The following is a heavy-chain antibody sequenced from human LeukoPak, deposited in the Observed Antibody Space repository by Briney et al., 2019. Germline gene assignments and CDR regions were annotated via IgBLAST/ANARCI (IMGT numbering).Heavy chain of an antibody. CDR3: ARDFSVYSSSWYGEHFDY. D-gene: IGHD6-13*01. V-gene: IGHV4-4*07. CDR2: IYTGGGT. Sequence: SQTLSLTCTVSGGSISSYYWSWIRQPAGKGLEWLGRIYTGGGTNSNPSLKSRVTMSVDTSKNQFSLKLSAVTAADTAVYYCARDFSVYSSSWYGEHFDYWGQGTLVTVSS. J-gene: IGHJ4*02. CDR1: GGSISSYY.